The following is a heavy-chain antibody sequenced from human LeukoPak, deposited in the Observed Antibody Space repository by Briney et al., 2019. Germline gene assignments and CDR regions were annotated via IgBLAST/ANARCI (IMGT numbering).Heavy chain of an antibody. J-gene: IGHJ4*02. CDR2: IWYDGSNK. CDR3: ARGYDILTGYYIGSIDY. Sequence: GGSLRLSCAASGFTFSSYGMHWVRQAPGKGLEWVAVIWYDGSNKCYADSVKGRFTISRDNSKNTLYLQMNSLRAEDTAVYYCARGYDILTGYYIGSIDYWGQGTLVTVSS. D-gene: IGHD3-9*01. V-gene: IGHV3-33*01. CDR1: GFTFSSYG.